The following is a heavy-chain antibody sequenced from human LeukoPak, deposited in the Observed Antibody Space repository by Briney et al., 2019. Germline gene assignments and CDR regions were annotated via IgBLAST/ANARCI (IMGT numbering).Heavy chain of an antibody. J-gene: IGHJ4*02. Sequence: GRSLRLSCAASGFTFDDYAMHWVRQAPGKGLEWVSGISWNSGSIGYADSVKGRFTISRDNAKNSLYLQMNSLRAEDTALYYCARDPVLRYFDWSPFDYWGQGTLVTVSS. CDR3: ARDPVLRYFDWSPFDY. D-gene: IGHD3-9*01. V-gene: IGHV3-9*01. CDR1: GFTFDDYA. CDR2: ISWNSGSI.